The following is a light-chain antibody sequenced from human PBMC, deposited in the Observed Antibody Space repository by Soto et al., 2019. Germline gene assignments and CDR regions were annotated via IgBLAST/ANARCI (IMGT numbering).Light chain of an antibody. CDR1: QSVSSY. CDR3: QQRSNWPIT. V-gene: IGKV3-11*01. J-gene: IGKJ5*01. Sequence: EIVLTQSPATLSFSPVERSTLSCWASQSVSSYLAWYQQKPGQAPRLLIYDASNRATGIPARFSGSGSGTDFTLTISSLEPEDFAVYYCQQRSNWPITFGQGTRLENK. CDR2: DAS.